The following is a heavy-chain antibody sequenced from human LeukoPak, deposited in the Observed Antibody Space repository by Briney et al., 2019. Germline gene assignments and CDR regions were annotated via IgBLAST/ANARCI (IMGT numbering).Heavy chain of an antibody. CDR2: ISSSSSTI. CDR3: ARISIAVSGGFDY. CDR1: GFTFSSYG. D-gene: IGHD6-19*01. V-gene: IGHV3-48*01. Sequence: GGSLRLSCAASGFTFSSYGMNWVRQAPGKGLEWVSYISSSSSTIYYADSVKGRFTISRDNAKNSLYLQMNSLRAEDTAVYYCARISIAVSGGFDYWGQGTLVTVSS. J-gene: IGHJ4*02.